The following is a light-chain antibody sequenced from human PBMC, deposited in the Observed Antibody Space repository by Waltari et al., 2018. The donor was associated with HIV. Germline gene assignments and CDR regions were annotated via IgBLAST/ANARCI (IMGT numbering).Light chain of an antibody. Sequence: QSALTQPASVSGSPGQSITISCTGTNIDIGDYDFVHWYQQHPGKAPRLLIFKTYSRPSGVSDRFSGSRSGNTASLTISGLQADDEANYYCSSYTPTTTLVFGGGTKVTVL. J-gene: IGLJ2*01. V-gene: IGLV2-14*01. CDR3: SSYTPTTTLV. CDR1: NIDIGDYDF. CDR2: KTY.